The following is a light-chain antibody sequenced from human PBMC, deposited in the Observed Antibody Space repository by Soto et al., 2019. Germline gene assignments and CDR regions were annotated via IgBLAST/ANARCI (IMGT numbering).Light chain of an antibody. CDR2: DVS. Sequence: QSALTQPASVSGSPGQSITISCTGTSSEVGGYNYVSWYQQHPGKVPKLMIYDVSNRPSGVSYRFSGSKSGNTASLTISGLQAEDEADYYCSSYTSSSTYVFGTGTKVTVL. CDR1: SSEVGGYNY. V-gene: IGLV2-14*01. CDR3: SSYTSSSTYV. J-gene: IGLJ1*01.